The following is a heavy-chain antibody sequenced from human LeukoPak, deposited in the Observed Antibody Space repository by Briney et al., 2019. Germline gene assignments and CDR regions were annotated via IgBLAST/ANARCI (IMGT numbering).Heavy chain of an antibody. V-gene: IGHV3-23*01. CDR1: GFTFSTYA. CDR2: ISGSGGST. Sequence: GGSLRLSCAVSGFTFSTYAMSWVRQAPGKGLEWVSAISGSGGSTYYADSVKGRFTISRDNSKNTLYLQMNSLRAEDTALYYCAKKGGAVIRAFDYWGQGTLVTVSS. D-gene: IGHD2-21*01. J-gene: IGHJ4*02. CDR3: AKKGGAVIRAFDY.